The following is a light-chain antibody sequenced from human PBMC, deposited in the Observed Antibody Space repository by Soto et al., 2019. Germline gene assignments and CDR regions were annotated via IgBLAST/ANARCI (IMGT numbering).Light chain of an antibody. CDR3: MQDLQTPWA. CDR1: QSLLQTNGYNY. J-gene: IGKJ1*01. CDR2: LGP. Sequence: EIVMTQSPLSLTVTPGEPASISCRSSQSLLQTNGYNYLDWYLQKPGQSPQLLIYLGPNRASGGHERFSGSVSGTDFTLKISRVEAEDVGVYYGMQDLQTPWAFGQGTKVESK. V-gene: IGKV2-28*01.